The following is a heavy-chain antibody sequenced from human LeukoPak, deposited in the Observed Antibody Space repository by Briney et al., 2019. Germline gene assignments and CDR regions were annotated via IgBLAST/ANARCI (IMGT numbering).Heavy chain of an antibody. D-gene: IGHD3-10*01. CDR3: VRAGASGRSGRLVPGAFDV. J-gene: IGHJ3*01. CDR1: GMTVSTTY. V-gene: IGHV3-53*01. CDR2: IYNSGNT. Sequence: PGGSLRLSCAISGMTVSTTYMTWVRQAPGKGLEWVSVIYNSGNTYYADSVKGRSTISRDNSKNTVYLQMNSLRADDTAVYYCVRAGASGRSGRLVPGAFDVWGQGTMVTVSS.